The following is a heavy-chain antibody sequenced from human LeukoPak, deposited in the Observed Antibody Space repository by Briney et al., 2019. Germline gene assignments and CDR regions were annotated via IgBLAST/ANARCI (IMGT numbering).Heavy chain of an antibody. D-gene: IGHD5-12*01. CDR3: ARAPRPITYYFDY. Sequence: GWISAYNGNTNYAQKLQGRVTMTTDTSTSTAYMELRSLRSDDTAVYYCARAPRPITYYFDYWGQGTLVTVSS. CDR2: ISAYNGNT. V-gene: IGHV1-18*01. J-gene: IGHJ4*02.